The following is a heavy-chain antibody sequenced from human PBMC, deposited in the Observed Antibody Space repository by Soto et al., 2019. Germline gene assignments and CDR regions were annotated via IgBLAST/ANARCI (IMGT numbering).Heavy chain of an antibody. J-gene: IGHJ4*02. V-gene: IGHV3-23*01. Sequence: GGSLRLSCAASGFTLNSYAMSWVRQAPGKGLEWVSAISGSGGSTYYADSVKGRFTISRDNSKNTLYLQMNSLRAEDTAVYYCAKYSSGWYYPFDYWGQGTLVTVYS. CDR2: ISGSGGST. D-gene: IGHD6-19*01. CDR3: AKYSSGWYYPFDY. CDR1: GFTLNSYA.